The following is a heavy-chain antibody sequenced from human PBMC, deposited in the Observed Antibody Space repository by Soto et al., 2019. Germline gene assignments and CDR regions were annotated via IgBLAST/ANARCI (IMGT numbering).Heavy chain of an antibody. CDR1: GYTFTSYA. CDR2: INAGNGNT. J-gene: IGHJ5*02. V-gene: IGHV1-3*01. D-gene: IGHD4-17*01. CDR3: ARDRENGDYVRLWFDP. Sequence: ASVKVSCKASGYTFTSYAMHWVRQAPGQRLEWMGWINAGNGNTKYSQKFQGRVTITRDTSASTAYMELSSLRSEDTAVYYCARDRENGDYVRLWFDPWGQGTLVTVSS.